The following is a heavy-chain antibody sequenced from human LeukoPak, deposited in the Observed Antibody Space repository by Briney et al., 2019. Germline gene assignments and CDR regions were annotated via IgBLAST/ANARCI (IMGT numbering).Heavy chain of an antibody. CDR2: FDPGDGEA. CDR3: ASHSSSWDY. V-gene: IGHV1-24*01. J-gene: IGHJ4*02. CDR1: GYTLTELS. D-gene: IGHD6-6*01. Sequence: ASVKVSCKVSGYTLTELSLHWVRQAPGNGLGWMGGFDPGDGEAIYAQKFQGRVTITADESTSTAYMELSSLRSEDTAVYYCASHSSSWDYWGQGTLVTVSS.